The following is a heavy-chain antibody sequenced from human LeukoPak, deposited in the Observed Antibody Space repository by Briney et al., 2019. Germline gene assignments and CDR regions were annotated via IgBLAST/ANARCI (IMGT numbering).Heavy chain of an antibody. J-gene: IGHJ6*03. CDR3: ARDRRGYSGYDLNFYYYMDV. V-gene: IGHV1-69*05. CDR2: IIPIFGTA. Sequence: ASVKVSCKASGGTFSSYAISWVRQAPGQGLEWMGRIIPIFGTANYAQKFQGRVTITTDESTSTAYMELSSLRSEDTAVYYCARDRRGYSGYDLNFYYYMDVWGKGTTVTVSS. D-gene: IGHD5-12*01. CDR1: GGTFSSYA.